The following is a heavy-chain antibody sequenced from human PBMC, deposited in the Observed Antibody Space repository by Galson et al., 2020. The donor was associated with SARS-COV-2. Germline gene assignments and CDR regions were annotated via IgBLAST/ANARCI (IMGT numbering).Heavy chain of an antibody. V-gene: IGHV1-18*01. Sequence: ASVKVSCKASGYTFTSYGISWVRQAPGQGLEWMGWISAYNGNTIYAQKLQDRVTLTTDTSTNTAYMDLRSLTSDDTAVYYCVRDEAVAGAFDYWGQGTLVTVSS. CDR1: GYTFTSYG. CDR3: VRDEAVAGAFDY. CDR2: ISAYNGNT. J-gene: IGHJ4*02. D-gene: IGHD6-19*01.